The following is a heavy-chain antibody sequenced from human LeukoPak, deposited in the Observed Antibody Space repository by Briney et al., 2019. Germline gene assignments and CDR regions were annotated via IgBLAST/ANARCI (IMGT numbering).Heavy chain of an antibody. J-gene: IGHJ4*02. D-gene: IGHD1-26*01. CDR3: AVGSYLGRNFDY. V-gene: IGHV3-23*01. CDR1: GFTFSSYA. Sequence: GGSLRLSCAASGFTFSSYAMSWVRQAPEKGLEWVSTISGSGGGTYYADSVKGRFTISRDDSKNTLYLQMNSLRAEDTAVYYSAVGSYLGRNFDYWGQGTLVTASS. CDR2: ISGSGGGT.